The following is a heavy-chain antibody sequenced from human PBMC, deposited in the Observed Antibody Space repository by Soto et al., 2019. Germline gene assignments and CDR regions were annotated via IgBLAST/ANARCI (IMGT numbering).Heavy chain of an antibody. J-gene: IGHJ5*02. CDR2: IYYTGST. CDR1: GGSISSGGYY. V-gene: IGHV4-31*03. CDR3: AIRVNNYFDP. Sequence: QVQLQESGPGLVKPSETLSLTCTVSGGSISSGGYYWSWIRQHPGKGLEWIGYIYYTGSTYYNPSRKSRLTISLDTSKNQFSLKLNSLTVADTAVYYCAIRVNNYFDPWGQGTLVTVSS.